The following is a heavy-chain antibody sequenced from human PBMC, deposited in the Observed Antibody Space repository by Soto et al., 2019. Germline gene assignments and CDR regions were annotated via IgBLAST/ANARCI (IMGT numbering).Heavy chain of an antibody. CDR3: ASSLSEDIVVVVAAYDAFDI. J-gene: IGHJ3*02. Sequence: EVQLVESGGGLVQPGGSLRLSCAASGFTFSSYEMNWVRQAPGKGLEWVSYISSSGSTIYYADSVKGRFTISRDNAKNSLYLQMNSLRADDTAVYYCASSLSEDIVVVVAAYDAFDIWGQGTMVTVSS. V-gene: IGHV3-48*03. CDR2: ISSSGSTI. CDR1: GFTFSSYE. D-gene: IGHD2-15*01.